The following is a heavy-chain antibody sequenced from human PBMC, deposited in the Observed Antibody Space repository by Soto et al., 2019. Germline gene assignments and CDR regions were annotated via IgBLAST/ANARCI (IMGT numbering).Heavy chain of an antibody. CDR2: ITSSSDTI. CDR1: GFTFSSYN. D-gene: IGHD3-10*01. J-gene: IGHJ3*02. V-gene: IGHV3-48*01. Sequence: PGGSLRLSCAASGFTFSSYNMGWLRQAPGKGLEWISYITSSSDTIYYADSVKGRFTVSRDNANNALYLQMNSLRAEDTAVYYCARRSIIMVRGIISRAFDIWGRGTLVTVS. CDR3: ARRSIIMVRGIISRAFDI.